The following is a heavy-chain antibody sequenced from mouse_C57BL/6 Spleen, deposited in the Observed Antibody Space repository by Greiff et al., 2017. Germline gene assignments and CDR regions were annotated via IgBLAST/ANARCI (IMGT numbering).Heavy chain of an antibody. CDR2: INPSSGYT. CDR3: ARGASNFAMDY. CDR1: GYTFTSYT. Sequence: QVHVKQSGAELARPGASVKMSCKASGYTFTSYTMHWVKQRPGQGLEWIGYINPSSGYTKYNQKFKDKATLTADKSSSTAYMQLSSLTSEDSAVYYCARGASNFAMDYWGQGTSVTVSS. D-gene: IGHD2-5*01. J-gene: IGHJ4*01. V-gene: IGHV1-4*01.